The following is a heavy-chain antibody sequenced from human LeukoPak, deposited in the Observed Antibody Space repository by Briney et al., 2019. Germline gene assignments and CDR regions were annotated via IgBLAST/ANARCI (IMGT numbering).Heavy chain of an antibody. J-gene: IGHJ6*03. CDR2: IRSKANSYAT. Sequence: GGSLRLSCAASGFTFSGSAMHWVRRASGKGLEWVGRIRSKANSYATAYAASVKGRFTISRDDSKNTAYLQMNSLKTEDTAVYYCTRPSTPGVDYYYMDVWGKGTTVTVSS. CDR1: GFTFSGSA. D-gene: IGHD5/OR15-5a*01. CDR3: TRPSTPGVDYYYMDV. V-gene: IGHV3-73*01.